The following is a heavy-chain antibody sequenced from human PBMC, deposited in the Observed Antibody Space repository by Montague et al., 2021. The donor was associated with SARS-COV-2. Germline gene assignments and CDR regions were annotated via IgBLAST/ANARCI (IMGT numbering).Heavy chain of an antibody. J-gene: IGHJ6*02. D-gene: IGHD7-27*01. CDR3: ARLSGVAPRCYYEGMDV. CDR2: IDWDGDK. V-gene: IGHV2-70*11. Sequence: PELVKPTQTLTLTCTFSGFSLRTAETCVSWIRQPPGKAPQWLARIDWDGDKYYSRTLETRVSISTDTAKTQVVLTMTNVDPMDTATYYCARLSGVAPRCYYEGMDVWGQGTAVTVSS. CDR1: GFSLRTAETC.